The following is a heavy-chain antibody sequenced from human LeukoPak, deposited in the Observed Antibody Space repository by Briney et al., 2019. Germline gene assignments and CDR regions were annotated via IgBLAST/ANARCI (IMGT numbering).Heavy chain of an antibody. Sequence: PGGSLRLSCAASGFTFSSYSMNWVRQAPGKGLEWVSYISSSSSTIYYADSVKGRFTISRDNAKNSLYLQMNSLRVEDTAVYYCARVQKTWWVDYWGQGTLVTVSS. J-gene: IGHJ4*02. CDR3: ARVQKTWWVDY. CDR1: GFTFSSYS. D-gene: IGHD2-15*01. CDR2: ISSSSSTI. V-gene: IGHV3-48*01.